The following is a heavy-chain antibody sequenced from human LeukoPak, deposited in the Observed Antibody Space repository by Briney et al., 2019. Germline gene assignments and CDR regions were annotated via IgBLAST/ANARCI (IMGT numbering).Heavy chain of an antibody. J-gene: IGHJ4*02. D-gene: IGHD2-15*01. Sequence: GGSLRLSCAASGFTFSSYAMSWVRQAPGKGLEWVSAINGGGGSTYHADSVKGRFTISRDNSKNTLYLQMNSLRAEDTAVYYCAPKVVGSAPFDYWGQGTLVTVSS. V-gene: IGHV3-23*01. CDR1: GFTFSSYA. CDR2: INGGGGST. CDR3: APKVVGSAPFDY.